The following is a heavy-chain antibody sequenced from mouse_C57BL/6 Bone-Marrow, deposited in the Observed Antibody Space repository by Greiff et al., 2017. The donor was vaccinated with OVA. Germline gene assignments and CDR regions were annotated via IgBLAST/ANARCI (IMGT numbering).Heavy chain of an antibody. D-gene: IGHD1-1*01. V-gene: IGHV1-61*01. CDR2: IYPSDSET. J-gene: IGHJ2*01. CDR1: GYTFPSYW. CDR3: ARKGYYGSRYYFDY. Sequence: QVQLQQPGAELVRPGSSVKLSCKASGYTFPSYWMDWVKQRPGQGLEWIGNIYPSDSETHYNQKFKDKATLTVDKSSSTAYMQLSSLTSEDSAVYYCARKGYYGSRYYFDYWGQGTTLTVSS.